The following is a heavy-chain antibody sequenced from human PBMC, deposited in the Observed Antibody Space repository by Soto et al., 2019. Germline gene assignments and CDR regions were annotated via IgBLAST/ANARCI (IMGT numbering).Heavy chain of an antibody. V-gene: IGHV1-46*01. J-gene: IGHJ5*02. D-gene: IGHD1-26*01. CDR3: ARDEDLAGGDWFDP. CDR1: GYTFTKYY. CDR2: INPSGGST. Sequence: QVQLVQSGAEVKKPGASVKVSCKASGYTFTKYYLHWLRQAPGQRLEWMGIINPSGGSTNYAQNLKGRVIMTRDKSKSTVYLELSSLRSEDTAVYYCARDEDLAGGDWFDPWGQGTLVTVSS.